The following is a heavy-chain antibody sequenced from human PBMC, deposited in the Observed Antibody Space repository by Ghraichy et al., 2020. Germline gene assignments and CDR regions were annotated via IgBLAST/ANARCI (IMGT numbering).Heavy chain of an antibody. D-gene: IGHD3-9*01. CDR3: ARGGLTGHFSAFDK. Sequence: GEALNISCKGAGYRFSSHWISWVRHVPGKGLEWMGRIDPRDSDTNYSPSFQGHVTLTVDKDAFTVYLQWDSVKASDTAMYYCARGGLTGHFSAFDKWGQGTRVTVSS. V-gene: IGHV5-10-1*01. J-gene: IGHJ4*02. CDR1: GYRFSSHW. CDR2: IDPRDSDT.